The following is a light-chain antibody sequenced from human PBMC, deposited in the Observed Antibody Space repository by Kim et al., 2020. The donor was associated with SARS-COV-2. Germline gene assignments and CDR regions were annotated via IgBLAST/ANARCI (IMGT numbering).Light chain of an antibody. CDR3: QQSYTTWS. CDR1: QSIRNS. J-gene: IGKJ5*01. Sequence: SASVGDRVTITCRASQSIRNSLKWYQQKPGKAPKLLIYFASSLRSGVPSRFSGSGSGTDFTLTISSLQPEDFATYYCQQSYTTWSFGQGTRLEIK. CDR2: FAS. V-gene: IGKV1-39*01.